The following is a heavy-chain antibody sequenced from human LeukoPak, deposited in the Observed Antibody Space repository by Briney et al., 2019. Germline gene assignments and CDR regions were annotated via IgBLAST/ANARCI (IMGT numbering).Heavy chain of an antibody. CDR2: IYYSGST. D-gene: IGHD5-24*01. V-gene: IGHV4-30-4*08. CDR1: GDSISSGDYY. CDR3: ARDRDGYNFIDY. J-gene: IGHJ4*02. Sequence: PSETLSLTCNVSGDSISSGDYYWRWLRQPPGPGREWIGYIYYSGSTYYNPSLKSLVTISVDTYKNQFSLELSSVTAADTAVYFCARDRDGYNFIDYWGQGTLVTVSS.